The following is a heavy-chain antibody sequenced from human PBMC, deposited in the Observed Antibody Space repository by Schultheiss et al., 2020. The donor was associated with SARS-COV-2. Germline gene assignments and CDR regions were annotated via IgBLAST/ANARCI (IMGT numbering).Heavy chain of an antibody. Sequence: SCAASGFTFSSYSMNWVRQAPGKGLEWVSSISSSSSYIYYADSVKGRFTISRDNAKNSLYLQMNSLRAGDTAFYYCARGFRELIGDYWGQGVLVTVSS. V-gene: IGHV3-21*04. D-gene: IGHD3-10*01. J-gene: IGHJ4*02. CDR3: ARGFRELIGDY. CDR1: GFTFSSYS. CDR2: ISSSSSYI.